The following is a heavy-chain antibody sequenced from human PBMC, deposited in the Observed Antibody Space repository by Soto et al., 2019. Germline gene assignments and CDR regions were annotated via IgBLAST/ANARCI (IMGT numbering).Heavy chain of an antibody. Sequence: ATGKVSFTASGYTFTSYARHWVLQAPGQRLEWMGWINAGNGNTKYSQKFQGRVTITRDTSTSTAYMELSSLRSEDTAVYYCARVPLRYNWFDPWGQGTQVTVSS. J-gene: IGHJ5*02. D-gene: IGHD4-17*01. CDR1: GYTFTSYA. CDR3: ARVPLRYNWFDP. V-gene: IGHV1-3*01. CDR2: INAGNGNT.